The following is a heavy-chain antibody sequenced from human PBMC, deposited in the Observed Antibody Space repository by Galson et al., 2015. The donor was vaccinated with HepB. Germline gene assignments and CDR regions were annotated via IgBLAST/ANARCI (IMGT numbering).Heavy chain of an antibody. J-gene: IGHJ4*02. Sequence: SETLSLTCTVSGVSVNSVYWAWIRQPPGKGLEWIGYVHDTGSTNYNPSLTGRLTTSVDTSKNQFSLRLSSVTAADTAVYYCARVPGGRASGFDYWGQGILVTVSS. CDR3: ARVPGGRASGFDY. D-gene: IGHD1-26*01. CDR2: VHDTGST. V-gene: IGHV4-59*02. CDR1: GVSVNSVY.